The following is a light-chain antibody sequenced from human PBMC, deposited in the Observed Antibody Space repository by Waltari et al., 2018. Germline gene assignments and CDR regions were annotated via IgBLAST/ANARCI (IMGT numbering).Light chain of an antibody. Sequence: DFVMTQSPDSLALSLGDRDTLNCKSSHHLFYTSSHKTYLAGYQQTPGQPPKLLIYWATTRQSVVPDRFIGSGSETDFTLTIISLQPEDAAVYYCQQYFSPPPTFGGGTKVEIK. V-gene: IGKV4-1*01. J-gene: IGKJ4*01. CDR1: HHLFYTSSHKTY. CDR2: WAT. CDR3: QQYFSPPPT.